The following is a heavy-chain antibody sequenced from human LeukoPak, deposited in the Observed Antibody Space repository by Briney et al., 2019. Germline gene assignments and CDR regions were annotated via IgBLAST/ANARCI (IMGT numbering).Heavy chain of an antibody. CDR3: ARTVYIRCWHFDY. D-gene: IGHD6-19*01. Sequence: PSETLSLTCSVSGGSISSSGYYWLWIRQPPGKGLEWIGSIYYSGSTYYNPSLKSRVTISVDTSKNQFSLKLSSVTAADTAVYYCARTVYIRCWHFDYWGQGTLVTVSS. V-gene: IGHV4-39*01. J-gene: IGHJ4*02. CDR2: IYYSGST. CDR1: GGSISSSGYY.